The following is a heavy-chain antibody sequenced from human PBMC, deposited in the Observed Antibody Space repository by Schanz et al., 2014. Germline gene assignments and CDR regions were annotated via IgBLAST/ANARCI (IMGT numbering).Heavy chain of an antibody. J-gene: IGHJ4*02. CDR3: VVGCGGVRNS. V-gene: IGHV3-72*01. CDR1: GFTFSDHY. Sequence: EVQLVESGGGLVQPGGSLRLSCAASGFTFSDHYMEWVRQAPGKGLEWVGRSKNKAARYTTEYAASVRGRFTISRDDSKNSLYLQMPSLKTEATAVYYCVVGCGGVRNSWGQGTLVTVSS. D-gene: IGHD3-10*01. CDR2: SKNKAARYTT.